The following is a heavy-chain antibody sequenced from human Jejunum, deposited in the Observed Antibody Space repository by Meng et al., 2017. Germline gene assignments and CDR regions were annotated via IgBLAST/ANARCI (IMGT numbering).Heavy chain of an antibody. J-gene: IGHJ4*02. D-gene: IGHD7-27*01. Sequence: QVQLQESGPGLVRPSETLSLICTFAGGSVSSAGYQWGRIRQPPGKGLEWIGYASTNYNPSIKSRVTISLDTSKNQFSLKLSSVTAADTAVYYCARDHWGSLDYWGQGILVTVSS. CDR2: AST. CDR1: GGSVSSAGYQ. CDR3: ARDHWGSLDY. V-gene: IGHV4-61*08.